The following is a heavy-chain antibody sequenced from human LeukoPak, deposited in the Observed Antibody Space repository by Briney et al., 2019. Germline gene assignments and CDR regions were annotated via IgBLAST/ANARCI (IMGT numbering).Heavy chain of an antibody. D-gene: IGHD3-10*01. Sequence: GRSLRLSCAASGFTFNSYAMHWVRQAPGKGLEWVAVISYDGSNKYYADSVKGRFTISRDNSKNTLYLQMNSLRAEDTAVYYCARDLPITMVRGVTFYYYYGMDVWGQGTTVTVSS. J-gene: IGHJ6*02. CDR2: ISYDGSNK. CDR3: ARDLPITMVRGVTFYYYYGMDV. CDR1: GFTFNSYA. V-gene: IGHV3-30-3*01.